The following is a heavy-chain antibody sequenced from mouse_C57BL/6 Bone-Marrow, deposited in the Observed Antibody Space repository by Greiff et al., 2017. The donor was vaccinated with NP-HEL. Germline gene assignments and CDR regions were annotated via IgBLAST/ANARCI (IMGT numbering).Heavy chain of an antibody. CDR3: AREGGLRRRTYAMDY. CDR1: GFTFSDYS. D-gene: IGHD2-4*01. V-gene: IGHV5-16*01. CDR2: INYDGSST. Sequence: EVQRVESEGGLVQPGSSMKLSCTASGFTFSDYSMAWVRQVPEKGLEWVANINYDGSSTSYLDSLKSRFIISRDNAKNMLYLQISSLKSEDTATYYCAREGGLRRRTYAMDYWGQGTSVTVSS. J-gene: IGHJ4*01.